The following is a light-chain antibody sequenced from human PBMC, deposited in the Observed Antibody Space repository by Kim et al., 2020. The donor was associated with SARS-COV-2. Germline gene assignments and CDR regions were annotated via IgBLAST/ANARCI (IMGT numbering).Light chain of an antibody. CDR2: DVR. CDR3: CSYAGRNTGV. J-gene: IGLJ3*02. CDR1: SRAVGGYKN. V-gene: IGLV2-11*03. Sequence: GQSVDISCHGTSRAVGGYKNVPWYEQRHGHAPRLTLYDVRERPSGVPDRFAGSKSGNTASLTISVLQAEDEADYYGCSYAGRNTGVFGGGTQLTIL.